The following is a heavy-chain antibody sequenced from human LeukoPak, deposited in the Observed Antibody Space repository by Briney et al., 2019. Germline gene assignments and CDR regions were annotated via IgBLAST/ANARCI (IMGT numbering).Heavy chain of an antibody. D-gene: IGHD4-17*01. Sequence: GRSLRLSCAASGFTFSSYGMHWVRQAPGKGLEWVAVISYDGSNKYYADSVKGRFTISRDNSKNTLYLQMNSLRAEDTAVYYCAKNTVTTSQRYNWFDPWGQGTLVTVSS. CDR1: GFTFSSYG. V-gene: IGHV3-30*18. CDR3: AKNTVTTSQRYNWFDP. CDR2: ISYDGSNK. J-gene: IGHJ5*02.